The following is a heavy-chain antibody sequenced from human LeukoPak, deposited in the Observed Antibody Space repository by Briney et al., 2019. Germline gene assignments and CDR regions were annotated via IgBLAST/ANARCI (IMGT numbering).Heavy chain of an antibody. V-gene: IGHV3-30*02. CDR1: GFTFSSYG. D-gene: IGHD4-23*01. Sequence: GGSLRLSCAASGFTFSSYGMHWVRQAPGKGLEWVAFIRYDGSNKYYADSVKSRFTISRDNSKNTLYLQMNSLRAEDTAVYYCAKVPSGNPLGNMDVWGKGTTVTVSS. CDR3: AKVPSGNPLGNMDV. CDR2: IRYDGSNK. J-gene: IGHJ6*03.